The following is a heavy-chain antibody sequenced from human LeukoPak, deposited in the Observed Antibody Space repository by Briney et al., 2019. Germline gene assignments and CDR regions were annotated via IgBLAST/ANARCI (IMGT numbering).Heavy chain of an antibody. Sequence: GGSLRLSCAASGFTFSSYSMNWVRQAPGKGLEWVSSISSSSSYIYYADSVKGRFTISRDNAKNSLYLQMNSLRAEDTAVYYCARGLGGDYGYYYGMDVWVQGTTVTVSS. V-gene: IGHV3-21*01. J-gene: IGHJ6*02. D-gene: IGHD4-17*01. CDR1: GFTFSSYS. CDR3: ARGLGGDYGYYYGMDV. CDR2: ISSSSSYI.